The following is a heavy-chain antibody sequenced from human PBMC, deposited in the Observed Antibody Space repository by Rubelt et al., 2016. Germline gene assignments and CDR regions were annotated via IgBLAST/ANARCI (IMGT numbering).Heavy chain of an antibody. Sequence: QVQLVQSGAEVKKPGASVKVSCKASGYTFTSYGISWVRQAPGQGLEWMGWISAYNGNTNNAQKLQGRVTMTTDTTTSTAYMELRSLRSDDTAVYYCAGDGAFPLGSGFEKRSDYWGQGTLVTVSS. CDR3: AGDGAFPLGSGFEKRSDY. J-gene: IGHJ4*02. V-gene: IGHV1-18*01. D-gene: IGHD3-10*01. CDR1: GYTFTSYG. CDR2: ISAYNGNT.